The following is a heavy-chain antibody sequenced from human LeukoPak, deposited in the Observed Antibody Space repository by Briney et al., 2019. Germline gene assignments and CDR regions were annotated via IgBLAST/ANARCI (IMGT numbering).Heavy chain of an antibody. CDR3: AKDRPQDYYSRSSMIDY. D-gene: IGHD3-22*01. CDR2: ISSRGDNT. CDR1: GFTSSSYA. Sequence: GGSLRLSCAASGFTSSSYAMSWVRQAPGKGLEWVSTISSRGDNTYYADSVKGRFTISRDNSKNTLYLQMNSLRAEDTAVYYCAKDRPQDYYSRSSMIDYWGQGPLVTVSS. J-gene: IGHJ4*02. V-gene: IGHV3-23*01.